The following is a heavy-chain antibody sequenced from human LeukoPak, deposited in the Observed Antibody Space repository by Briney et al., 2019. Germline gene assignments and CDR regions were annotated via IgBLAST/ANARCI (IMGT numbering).Heavy chain of an antibody. CDR1: GGTFSGYY. V-gene: IGHV4-34*01. Sequence: SETLSLTCAVYGGTFSGYYWSWIRQPPGKGLEWIGEINHSGSTNYNPSLKSRVTISVDTSKNQFSLKLSSVTAADTAVYYCARDSGSYTATDYWGQGTLITVSS. CDR3: ARDSGSYTATDY. D-gene: IGHD1-26*01. J-gene: IGHJ4*02. CDR2: INHSGST.